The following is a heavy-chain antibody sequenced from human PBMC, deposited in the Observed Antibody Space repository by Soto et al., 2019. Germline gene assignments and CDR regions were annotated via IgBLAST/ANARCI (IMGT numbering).Heavy chain of an antibody. J-gene: IGHJ3*02. CDR1: GGSISSGGYY. CDR3: ARDPRSDSLSAFDI. Sequence: SETLSLTCTVSGGSISSGGYYWSWIRQHPGKGLEWIGYIYYSGSTYYNPSLKSRVTIPVDTSKNQFSLKLSSVTAADTAVYYCARDPRSDSLSAFDIWGQGTMVTVSS. D-gene: IGHD3-22*01. CDR2: IYYSGST. V-gene: IGHV4-31*03.